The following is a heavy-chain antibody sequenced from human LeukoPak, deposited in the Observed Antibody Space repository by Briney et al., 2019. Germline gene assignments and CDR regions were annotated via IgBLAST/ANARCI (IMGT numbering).Heavy chain of an antibody. Sequence: SETLSLTCTVSGGSISSYYWSWIRQPPGKGLEWIGYIYYSGSTNYNPSLKSRVTISVDTSKNQFSLKLSSATAADTAVYYCARLTMVPFYYYYYGMDVWGQGTTVTVS. V-gene: IGHV4-59*08. CDR1: GGSISSYY. CDR2: IYYSGST. D-gene: IGHD4/OR15-4a*01. CDR3: ARLTMVPFYYYYYGMDV. J-gene: IGHJ6*02.